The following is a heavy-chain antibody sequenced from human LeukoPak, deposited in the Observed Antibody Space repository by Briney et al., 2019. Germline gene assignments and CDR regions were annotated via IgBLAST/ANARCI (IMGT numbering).Heavy chain of an antibody. Sequence: LGGSLRLSGTTSGFSFTNYAMNWVRQAPGKGLEWLSYISGPGTTTKYADSVKGRFTISRDNDKNSLYLQMNSLRAEDTAVYYCARDWIWGQGTMVTVSS. J-gene: IGHJ3*02. CDR1: GFSFTNYA. V-gene: IGHV3-48*01. CDR2: ISGPGTTT. CDR3: ARDWI.